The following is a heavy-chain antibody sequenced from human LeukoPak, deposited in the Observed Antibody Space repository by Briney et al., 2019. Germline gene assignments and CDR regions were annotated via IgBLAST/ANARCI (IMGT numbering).Heavy chain of an antibody. CDR1: GFTFDDYA. V-gene: IGHV3-43D*03. Sequence: HGGSLRLSCAASGFTFDDYAMHWVRQAPGKGLEWVSLISWDGGSTYYADSVKGRFTISRDNSKNSLYLQMNSLRAEDTALYYCAKDGSSAYSYQRAHYYMDVWGKGTTVTVSS. J-gene: IGHJ6*03. D-gene: IGHD5-18*01. CDR2: ISWDGGST. CDR3: AKDGSSAYSYQRAHYYMDV.